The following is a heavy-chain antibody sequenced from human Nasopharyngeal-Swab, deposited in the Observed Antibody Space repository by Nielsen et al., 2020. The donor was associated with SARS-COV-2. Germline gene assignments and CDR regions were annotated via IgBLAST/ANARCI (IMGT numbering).Heavy chain of an antibody. V-gene: IGHV3-53*04. CDR1: GFTFSSYG. Sequence: GGSLRLSCAASGFTFSSYGMSWVRQAPGKGLEWVSVIYSGGSTYYADSVKGRFTISRHNSKNTLYLQMNSLRAEDTAVYYCARDLDSGSYPYWGQGTLVTVSS. CDR2: IYSGGST. D-gene: IGHD1-26*01. CDR3: ARDLDSGSYPY. J-gene: IGHJ4*02.